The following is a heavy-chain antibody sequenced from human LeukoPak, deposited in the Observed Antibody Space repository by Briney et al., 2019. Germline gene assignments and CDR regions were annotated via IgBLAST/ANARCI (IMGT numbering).Heavy chain of an antibody. D-gene: IGHD3-3*01. CDR1: GYSFTSYY. J-gene: IGHJ4*02. CDR2: INPSGGST. CDR3: ARGHYDFWSGYYQFDY. V-gene: IGHV1-46*01. Sequence: GASVKVSCKASGYSFTSYYMHWVRQAPGQGLEGMGIINPSGGSTSYAQKFQGRVTMTRDMSTSTVYMELSSLISEDTAVYYCARGHYDFWSGYYQFDYWGQGTLVTVSS.